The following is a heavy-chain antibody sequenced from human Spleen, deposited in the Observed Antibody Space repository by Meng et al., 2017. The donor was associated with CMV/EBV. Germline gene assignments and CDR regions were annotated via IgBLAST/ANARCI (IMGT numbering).Heavy chain of an antibody. Sequence: ASVKVSCKASGYTFTSYDINWVRQATGQGLEWMGWMNPNSGNTGYAQKFQGRVTITRNTSISTAYMELSSLRSEDTAVYYCATEPPVPDAMFGLGKLDYWGQGTLVTVSS. CDR2: MNPNSGNT. CDR1: GYTFTSYD. D-gene: IGHD2-2*01. CDR3: ATEPPVPDAMFGLGKLDY. J-gene: IGHJ4*02. V-gene: IGHV1-8*03.